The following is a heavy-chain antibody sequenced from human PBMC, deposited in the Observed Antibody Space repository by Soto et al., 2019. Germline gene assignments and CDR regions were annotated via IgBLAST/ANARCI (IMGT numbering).Heavy chain of an antibody. V-gene: IGHV3-7*01. CDR3: ARVGWGFLEWLLGHYYYMDV. CDR1: GFTFSSYW. Sequence: EVQLVESGGGLVQPGGSLRLSCAASGFTFSSYWMSWVRQAPGKGLEWVANIKQDGSEKYYVDSVKGRFTISRDNAKNSLYLQMNSLRAEDTAVYYCARVGWGFLEWLLGHYYYMDVWGKGTTVTVSS. J-gene: IGHJ6*03. CDR2: IKQDGSEK. D-gene: IGHD3-3*01.